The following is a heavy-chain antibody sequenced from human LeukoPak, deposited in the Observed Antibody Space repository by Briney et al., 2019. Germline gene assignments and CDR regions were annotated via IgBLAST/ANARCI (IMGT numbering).Heavy chain of an antibody. Sequence: GRSLRLSCAASGFTFSTYGMHWVRQAPGKGLEWVAFIRYDGSNKYYADSVKGRFTISRDNSKNTLYLQMNSLRAEDTAVYYCAKVYDSSGYHFDYWGQGTLVTVSS. CDR1: GFTFSTYG. CDR2: IRYDGSNK. J-gene: IGHJ4*02. CDR3: AKVYDSSGYHFDY. D-gene: IGHD3-22*01. V-gene: IGHV3-30*02.